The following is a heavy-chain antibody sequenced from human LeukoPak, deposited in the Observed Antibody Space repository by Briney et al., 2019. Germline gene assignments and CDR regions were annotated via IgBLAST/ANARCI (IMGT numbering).Heavy chain of an antibody. J-gene: IGHJ2*01. V-gene: IGHV4-59*01. CDR2: IYYSGST. D-gene: IGHD1-26*01. Sequence: SETLSLTCTVSGGSISNYYGNWIRQPPGKGLEWIVNIYYSGSTNYNPSLKSRVTISVDTSKNQFSLKLSSLTAADTAVYYCARRGANSGSYSHFDLWGRGTLVTVSS. CDR1: GGSISNYY. CDR3: ARRGANSGSYSHFDL.